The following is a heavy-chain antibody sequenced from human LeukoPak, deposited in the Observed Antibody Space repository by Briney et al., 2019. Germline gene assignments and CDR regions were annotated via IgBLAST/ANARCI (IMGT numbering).Heavy chain of an antibody. CDR1: GGSLGSGSYY. D-gene: IGHD3-22*01. J-gene: IGHJ4*02. CDR2: IYTSGST. Sequence: SETLSLTCTVSGGSLGSGSYYWSWIRQPAGKGLEWIGRIYTSGSTNYNPSLKSRVTMSVDTSKNQFSLKLSSVTAADTAVYYCARGRDYYYDSSGPFDYWGQGTLVTVSS. V-gene: IGHV4-61*02. CDR3: ARGRDYYYDSSGPFDY.